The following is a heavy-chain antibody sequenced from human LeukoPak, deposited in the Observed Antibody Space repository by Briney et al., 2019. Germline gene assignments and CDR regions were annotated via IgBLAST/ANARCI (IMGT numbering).Heavy chain of an antibody. J-gene: IGHJ4*02. V-gene: IGHV3-7*01. CDR2: IKQDGSEK. Sequence: GGSLRLSCAASGFTFSSYWMSWVRQAPGKGLEWVANIKQDGSEKYYVDSVKGRFTISRDNAKNSLYLQMNSLRAEDTAVYYRASAGGLRLGHLPFDYWGQGTLVTVSS. CDR1: GFTFSSYW. D-gene: IGHD5-12*01. CDR3: ASAGGLRLGHLPFDY.